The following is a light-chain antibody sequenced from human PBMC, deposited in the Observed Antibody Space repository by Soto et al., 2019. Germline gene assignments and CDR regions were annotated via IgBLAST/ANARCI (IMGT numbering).Light chain of an antibody. CDR1: QSVSSY. J-gene: IGKJ4*01. CDR2: DAS. Sequence: EIVLTQSPATLSLSPGERATLSCRASQSVSSYLAWYQQKPGQAPRLLIYDASNRATGIPARLSGSGSGTDFTLTIRSVGPEIFAVYYFKQRSNWPPLTFGGGTKVEIK. V-gene: IGKV3-11*01. CDR3: KQRSNWPPLT.